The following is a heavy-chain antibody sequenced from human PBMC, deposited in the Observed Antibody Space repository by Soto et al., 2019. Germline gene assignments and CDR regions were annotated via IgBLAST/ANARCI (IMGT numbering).Heavy chain of an antibody. V-gene: IGHV1-3*01. Sequence: KRSGYTLTSYIMQWAGSSHKQRLEWMGWINAGNGNTKYSQKFQGRVTITRDTSASAAYMELSSLRSEDTAVYYSARNDLYCSSTSCYTLYYYYYGMDVWGQGTMVTVSS. CDR1: GYTLTSYI. CDR3: ARNDLYCSSTSCYTLYYYYYGMDV. D-gene: IGHD2-2*02. CDR2: INAGNGNT. J-gene: IGHJ6*02.